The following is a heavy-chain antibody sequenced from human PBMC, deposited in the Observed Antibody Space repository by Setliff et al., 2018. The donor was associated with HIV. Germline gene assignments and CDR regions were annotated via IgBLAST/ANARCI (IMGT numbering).Heavy chain of an antibody. J-gene: IGHJ6*02. Sequence: GASVKVSCKASGYTFTGHYLHWVRQAPGQGLEWLGWVNPNSGDAIYAQNFQGRVTMTRDTSINAAYMELRGLRSDDTAAYYCARNFGLSPSGKYYYYYGMDTWGQGTTVTVSS. CDR2: VNPNSGDA. CDR3: ARNFGLSPSGKYYYYYGMDT. V-gene: IGHV1-2*02. CDR1: GYTFTGHY. D-gene: IGHD3-10*01.